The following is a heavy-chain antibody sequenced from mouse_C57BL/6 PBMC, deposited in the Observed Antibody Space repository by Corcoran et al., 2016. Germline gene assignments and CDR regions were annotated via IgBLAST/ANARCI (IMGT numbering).Heavy chain of an antibody. Sequence: QIQLVQSGPELKKPGETVKISCKASGYTFTTYGMSWVKQAPGKGLKWMGWINTYSGVPTYGDDFKGRFAFSLETSASTFYLQINNLKNEDTATYFCARLGVYDGHDGDAMDYWGQGTAVTVSS. CDR1: GYTFTTYG. CDR3: ARLGVYDGHDGDAMDY. CDR2: INTYSGVP. D-gene: IGHD2-2*01. V-gene: IGHV9-3*01. J-gene: IGHJ4*01.